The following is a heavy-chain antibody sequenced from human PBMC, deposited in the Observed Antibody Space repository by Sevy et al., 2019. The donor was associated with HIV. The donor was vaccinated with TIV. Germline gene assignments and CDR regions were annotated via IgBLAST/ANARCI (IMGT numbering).Heavy chain of an antibody. J-gene: IGHJ6*02. CDR2: MNPNSGNT. CDR3: ARDTMVRGVRYGMDV. V-gene: IGHV1-8*01. D-gene: IGHD3-10*01. CDR1: GYTFTSYD. Sequence: ASVKVSCKASGYTFTSYDINWVRQATGQGLEWMGWMNPNSGNTGYAQKFQGRVTMTRNTSISTAYMELSSPRSEDTAVYYCARDTMVRGVRYGMDVWGQGTTVTVSS.